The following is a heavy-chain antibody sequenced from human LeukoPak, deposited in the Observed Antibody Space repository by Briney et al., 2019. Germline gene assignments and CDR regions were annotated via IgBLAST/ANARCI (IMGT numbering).Heavy chain of an antibody. D-gene: IGHD3-10*01. Sequence: GRSLRLSCAASGFNFDTYAMHWVRQAPGQGLEWVALIWHDGSHKFYSNSVRGQFTISRDNSKNTVYLQMNNLRPDDTAVYYCAREIFGSGSCPDFWGRGTLVTVSS. CDR2: IWHDGSHK. CDR3: AREIFGSGSCPDF. CDR1: GFNFDTYA. V-gene: IGHV3-33*01. J-gene: IGHJ4*02.